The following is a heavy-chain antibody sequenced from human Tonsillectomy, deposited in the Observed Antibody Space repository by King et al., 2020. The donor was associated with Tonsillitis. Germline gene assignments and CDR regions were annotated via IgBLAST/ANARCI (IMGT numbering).Heavy chain of an antibody. J-gene: IGHJ4*02. V-gene: IGHV1-18*01. CDR3: ARDSGGSYSFYLDF. CDR1: GYTFTSYG. CDR2: ISAYNGNT. D-gene: IGHD1-26*01. Sequence: QLVQSGAEVKKPGASVKGSCKASGYTFTSYGISWVRNAPGQVLEWMGWISAYNGNTNYAQKLQGRVTMIRDTSTSTAYMELRSLRSGDTAVYYCARDSGGSYSFYLDFWGQGTLVTVSS.